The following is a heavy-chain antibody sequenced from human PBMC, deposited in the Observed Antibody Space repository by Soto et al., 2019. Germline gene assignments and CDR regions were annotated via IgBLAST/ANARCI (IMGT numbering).Heavy chain of an antibody. D-gene: IGHD1-1*01. CDR3: ASHPLHWSDADS. CDR2: IYYSGSS. V-gene: IGHV4-39*01. Sequence: SETLSLTCTVSGGSITSSEYYWAWIRQPPGKALQFVGTIYYSGSSYSNPPLKSRLSMSVDTSKNPFSLTMKQLTVAETGVYYCASHPLHWSDADSWRQGVLVTVS. CDR1: GGSITSSEYY. J-gene: IGHJ5*01.